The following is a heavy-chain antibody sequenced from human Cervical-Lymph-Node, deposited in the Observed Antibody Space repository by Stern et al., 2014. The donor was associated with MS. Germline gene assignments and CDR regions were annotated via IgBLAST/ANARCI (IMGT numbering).Heavy chain of an antibody. Sequence: EVQLVESGGELIQPGGSLKISCAASGYTLSGYWMHWVRQVPGKGLVWISSMSNDGTTTAYADSVKGRFTISRDNAKNMVYLQLNGLRADDTAVYYCARDVQGDGNYNLDQWGQGTLVTVSS. CDR3: ARDVQGDGNYNLDQ. CDR2: MSNDGTTT. D-gene: IGHD1-1*01. V-gene: IGHV3-74*03. J-gene: IGHJ4*02. CDR1: GYTLSGYW.